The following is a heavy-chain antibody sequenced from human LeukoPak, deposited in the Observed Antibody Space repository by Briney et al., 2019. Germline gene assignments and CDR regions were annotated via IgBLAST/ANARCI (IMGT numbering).Heavy chain of an antibody. CDR2: IIPVLNIT. J-gene: IGHJ4*02. V-gene: IGHV1-69*04. CDR3: ARLYSSSFPFDY. CDR1: GGTFSSSA. Sequence: SVKVSCKTSGGTFSSSAITWVRQAPGQGLEWMGRIIPVLNITTYAQKFQGSVTITADESTSTAYMELSSLRSEDTAVYYCARLYSSSFPFDYWGQGTLVTVSS. D-gene: IGHD6-13*01.